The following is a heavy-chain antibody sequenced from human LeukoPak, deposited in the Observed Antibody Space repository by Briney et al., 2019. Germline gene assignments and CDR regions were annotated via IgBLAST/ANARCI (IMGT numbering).Heavy chain of an antibody. CDR1: GFTFSSYA. CDR2: ISGSGGSK. Sequence: GGSLGLSCAASGFTFSSYAMSWVRQAPGKGLEWVSAISGSGGSKYYADSVKGRFTISRDNSKNTLYLQMNSLRAEDTAVYYCAKDLRITMVRGAFDIWGQGTMVTVSS. D-gene: IGHD3-10*01. J-gene: IGHJ3*02. CDR3: AKDLRITMVRGAFDI. V-gene: IGHV3-23*01.